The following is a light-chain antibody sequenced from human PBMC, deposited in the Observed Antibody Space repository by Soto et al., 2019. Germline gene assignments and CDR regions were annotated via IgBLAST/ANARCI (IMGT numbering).Light chain of an antibody. CDR2: DDS. Sequence: SYELTQPPSLSVAPGQTARIPCGGNNIGSQTVHWYRQKPGQAPVLVVHDDSGRPSGTPERVSGSNSGDTATLTISRVEAGDEADYYCQVWNTYSDHRVFGGGTKLTVL. CDR1: NIGSQT. CDR3: QVWNTYSDHRV. J-gene: IGLJ3*02. V-gene: IGLV3-21*02.